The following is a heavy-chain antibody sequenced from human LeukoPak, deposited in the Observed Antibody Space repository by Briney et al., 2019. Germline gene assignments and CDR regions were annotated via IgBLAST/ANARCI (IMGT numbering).Heavy chain of an antibody. Sequence: ASEKVSCKASGYTFNGYYKHWVRQAPGQGLEWMGWINPNSGGTNYAQKFQGRVTMTRDTSISTAYMELSRLRSDDTAVYYCARVYNEVAYSSGWYRYWGQGTLVTVSS. CDR1: GYTFNGYY. CDR2: INPNSGGT. J-gene: IGHJ4*02. V-gene: IGHV1-2*02. CDR3: ARVYNEVAYSSGWYRY. D-gene: IGHD6-19*01.